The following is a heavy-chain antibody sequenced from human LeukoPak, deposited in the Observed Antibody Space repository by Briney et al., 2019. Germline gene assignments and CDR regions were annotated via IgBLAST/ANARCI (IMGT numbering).Heavy chain of an antibody. Sequence: SVKVSCKASGGSFSNYIVTWLRLTPGQGLEWMGGIIPIFGTTNYAQKFQGRVTITADESTNTAYMELSSLRSEDTAVYYCARPTTYYYDSSAYHVDGFDIWGQGTMVTVSS. CDR3: ARPTTYYYDSSAYHVDGFDI. D-gene: IGHD3-22*01. CDR1: GGSFSNYI. J-gene: IGHJ3*02. CDR2: IIPIFGTT. V-gene: IGHV1-69*13.